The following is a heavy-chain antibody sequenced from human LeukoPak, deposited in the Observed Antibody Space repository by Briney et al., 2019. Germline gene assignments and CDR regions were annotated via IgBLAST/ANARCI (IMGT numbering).Heavy chain of an antibody. Sequence: GGSLRLSCAASGFTFSSYNMNWVRQAPGKGLEWVSSISTSNTYTYYTDSVKGRFTISRDNAKNSLYLQMNSLRAEDTAIYYCARDLAYSRLDYWGQGMLVTVSS. V-gene: IGHV3-21*01. D-gene: IGHD5-18*01. CDR3: ARDLAYSRLDY. CDR2: ISTSNTYT. J-gene: IGHJ4*02. CDR1: GFTFSSYN.